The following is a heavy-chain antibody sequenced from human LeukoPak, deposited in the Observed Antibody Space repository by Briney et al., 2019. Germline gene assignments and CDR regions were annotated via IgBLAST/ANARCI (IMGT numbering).Heavy chain of an antibody. Sequence: TSGXYAMSWIRQAPGKGLEWVGFIRSKAYGETADYAASVKGRFTISRDNSKAIAYLQMNSLKTEDTAVYHCTRDRGAYNLYDYWGQGTLVTVSS. CDR3: TRDRGAYNLYDY. V-gene: IGHV3-49*03. CDR1: TSGXYA. J-gene: IGHJ4*02. D-gene: IGHD1-1*01. CDR2: IRSKAYGETA.